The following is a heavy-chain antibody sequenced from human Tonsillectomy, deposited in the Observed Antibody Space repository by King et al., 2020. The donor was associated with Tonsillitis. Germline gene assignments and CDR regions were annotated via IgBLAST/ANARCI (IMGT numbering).Heavy chain of an antibody. D-gene: IGHD7-27*01. Sequence: VQLVESGGGVVQPGRSLRLSCAASGFTFRSYSMHWVRQAPGKGLEWLAGISIDGADKTYAQSVKGRFTISRDNSRNTLFLQMNNLRVEDTAVFYCTRALGNQVPLLDPWGQGTLVTVSS. CDR1: GFTFRSYS. J-gene: IGHJ5*02. CDR2: ISIDGADK. V-gene: IGHV3-30-3*01. CDR3: TRALGNQVPLLDP.